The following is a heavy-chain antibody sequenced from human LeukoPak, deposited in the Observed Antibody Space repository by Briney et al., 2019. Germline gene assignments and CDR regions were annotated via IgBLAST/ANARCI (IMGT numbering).Heavy chain of an antibody. CDR1: GFTFSSYS. J-gene: IGHJ4*02. V-gene: IGHV3-21*01. CDR3: ARPVAYCSSTSCYTGDY. Sequence: GGSLRLSCAASGFTFSSYSMNWVRQAPGKGLEWVSSISSSSSYIYYADSVKGRFTISRDNAKNSLYPQMNSLRAEDTAVYYCARPVAYCSSTSCYTGDYWGQGTLVTVSS. D-gene: IGHD2-2*02. CDR2: ISSSSSYI.